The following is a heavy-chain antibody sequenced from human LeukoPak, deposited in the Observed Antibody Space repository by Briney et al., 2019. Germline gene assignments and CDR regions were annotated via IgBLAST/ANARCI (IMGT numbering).Heavy chain of an antibody. CDR3: ARVYSANGYGSGYYDY. J-gene: IGHJ4*02. CDR2: ITSTSNHI. Sequence: GGSLRLSCVASGFSFSTYDMNWVRQAPGKGLEWVSAITSTSNHIGYADSVKGRFTISRDSANNSLYLQMNSLRAEDTAVYYCARVYSANGYGSGYYDYWGQGTLVTVSS. D-gene: IGHD3-10*01. V-gene: IGHV3-21*01. CDR1: GFSFSTYD.